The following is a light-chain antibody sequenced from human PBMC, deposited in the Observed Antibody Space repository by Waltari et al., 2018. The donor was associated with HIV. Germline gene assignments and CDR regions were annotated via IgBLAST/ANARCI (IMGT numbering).Light chain of an antibody. CDR3: QVWDSSSDHHV. Sequence: SYVLTQPPSVSVAPGKTARITCGGNNIGSRSVHWYQQKPGQAPVLVMYYGSDRPSGIPERCSGSNSGNTATLTISRIEAGDDADYFCQVWDSSSDHHVFGTGTKVTVL. CDR1: NIGSRS. CDR2: YGS. J-gene: IGLJ1*01. V-gene: IGLV3-21*04.